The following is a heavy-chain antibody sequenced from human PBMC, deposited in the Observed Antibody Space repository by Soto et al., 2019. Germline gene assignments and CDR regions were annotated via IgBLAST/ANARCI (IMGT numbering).Heavy chain of an antibody. D-gene: IGHD3-16*01. CDR2: IKSKTVGGTI. CDR1: GFSFSNAW. J-gene: IGHJ4*02. Sequence: EVQLVESGGGLVKPGGSLRLSCAVSGFSFSNAWMSWVRQAPGKGLEWLGRIKSKTVGGTIDYAAPVKGRFSISRDDSKNTLYPQMNSLKTEDTAIYYCTTAPHYDYVWGSSYWGQGTLVTVSS. V-gene: IGHV3-15*01. CDR3: TTAPHYDYVWGSSY.